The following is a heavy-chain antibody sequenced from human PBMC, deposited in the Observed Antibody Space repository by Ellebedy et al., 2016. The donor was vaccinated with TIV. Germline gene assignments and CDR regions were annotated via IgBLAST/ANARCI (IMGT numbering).Heavy chain of an antibody. Sequence: GGSLRLSCEASGFTFSTFGMHWVRQAPGKGPEWVALIWYDGNKKYYADSVKGRFIISRDNSKNILYLQMNSLRPEDTAVYYCARVRFCSSTRCFNYLENWGQGTLVTVSS. CDR1: GFTFSTFG. V-gene: IGHV3-33*01. J-gene: IGHJ4*02. CDR3: ARVRFCSSTRCFNYLEN. D-gene: IGHD2-2*01. CDR2: IWYDGNKK.